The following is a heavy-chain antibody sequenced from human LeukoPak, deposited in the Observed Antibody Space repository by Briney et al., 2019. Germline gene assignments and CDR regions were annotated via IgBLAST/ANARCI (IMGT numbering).Heavy chain of an antibody. CDR1: GGSVSSGYYF. CDR2: IHYSGST. Sequence: PSETLSLTCTVSGGSVSSGYYFWSWIRMPPGRGLDWIGYIHYSGSTEYSPSLKSRVAISIDTSKNQFSLKLTSVTAADTAVYYCARDSLCHSPSCPPYYQSGLDVWGQGTTITVSS. J-gene: IGHJ6*02. V-gene: IGHV4-30-4*01. D-gene: IGHD2-2*01. CDR3: ARDSLCHSPSCPPYYQSGLDV.